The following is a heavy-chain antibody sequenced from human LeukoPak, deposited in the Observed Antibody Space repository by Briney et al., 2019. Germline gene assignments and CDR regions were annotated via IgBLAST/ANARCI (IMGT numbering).Heavy chain of an antibody. CDR3: ATPANDYGDRNWYFDL. J-gene: IGHJ2*01. V-gene: IGHV3-21*01. CDR2: VSSSEDYI. CDR1: GFTFSSYA. D-gene: IGHD4-17*01. Sequence: GGSLRLSCAASGFTFSSYAMSWVRQAPGKGLEWVSSVSSSEDYIYYADSVKGRFTISRDNAENSLYLQMNSLKAEDTAVYYCATPANDYGDRNWYFDLWGRGTLVTVSS.